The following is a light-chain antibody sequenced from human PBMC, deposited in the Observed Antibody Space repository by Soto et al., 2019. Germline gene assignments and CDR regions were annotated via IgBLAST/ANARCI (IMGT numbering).Light chain of an antibody. CDR1: QNINSY. Sequence: DIRMTQSPSSLSASVGDRITLTCRASQNINSYLNWYQHKPGRAPKVLVYGATNLSSGVPSRFSGSGSGTEFTFTTSSLQPEAVATYYGEESYNAQLTVAEWTKVE. CDR3: EESYNAQLT. V-gene: IGKV1-39*01. CDR2: GAT. J-gene: IGKJ4*01.